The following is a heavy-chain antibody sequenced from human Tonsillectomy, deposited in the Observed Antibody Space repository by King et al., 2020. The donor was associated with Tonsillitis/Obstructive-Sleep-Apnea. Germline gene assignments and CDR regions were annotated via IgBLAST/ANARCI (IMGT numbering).Heavy chain of an antibody. J-gene: IGHJ4*02. CDR3: AGDDIVVNLLRY. CDR2: IYTGDTT. V-gene: IGHV3-53*01. D-gene: IGHD2-15*01. CDR1: GFNVSRNY. Sequence: VQLVESGGGLIQPGGSLRLSCAASGFNVSRNYMSWVRQAPGMGLEWVSVIYTGDTTDYADSAKGRFTISRDNSKNTLYLQMNSLRVEDTAVYYCAGDDIVVNLLRYWGQGTLVTVSS.